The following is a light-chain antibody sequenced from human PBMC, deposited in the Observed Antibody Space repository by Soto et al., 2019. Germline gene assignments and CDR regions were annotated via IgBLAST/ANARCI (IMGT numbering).Light chain of an antibody. V-gene: IGKV1-39*01. CDR1: QSISNW. CDR2: AAS. J-gene: IGKJ3*01. CDR3: QQSYSTPRT. Sequence: DIQMTQSPSTLSASVGDRVTISCRASQSISNWLAWYQQKPGKAPKVLIYAASSLQGGVPSRFSGSGSGTDFTLTISSLQPEDFATYYCQQSYSTPRTFGPGTKVDIK.